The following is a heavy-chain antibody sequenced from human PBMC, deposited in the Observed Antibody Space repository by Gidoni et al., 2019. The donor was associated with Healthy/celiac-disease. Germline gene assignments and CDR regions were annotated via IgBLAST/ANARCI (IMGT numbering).Heavy chain of an antibody. J-gene: IGHJ4*02. V-gene: IGHV3-9*01. Sequence: EVQLVESGGGLVQPGRSLRLSCAASGFTFDDYAMHWVRQAPGKGLEWVSGISWNSGSIGYADSVKGRFTISRDNAKNSLYLQMNSLRAEDTALYYCAKDQSGEGSGSFDYWGQGTLVTVSS. CDR3: AKDQSGEGSGSFDY. D-gene: IGHD3-10*01. CDR1: GFTFDDYA. CDR2: ISWNSGSI.